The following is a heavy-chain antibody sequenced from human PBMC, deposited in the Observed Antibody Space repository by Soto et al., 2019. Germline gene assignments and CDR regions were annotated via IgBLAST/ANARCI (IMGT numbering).Heavy chain of an antibody. V-gene: IGHV3-33*01. D-gene: IGHD3-16*01. Sequence: VQLVESGGGVVQPGMSLRLSCTASGFTFSSHGMHWVRQAPDKGLEWVAVIWYDGSNKYYADSVKGRFTISRDNSNNMLYLEMNSLRVEDTAVYYCARWGNWKVADNWGQGTLVTVSS. CDR1: GFTFSSHG. CDR3: ARWGNWKVADN. J-gene: IGHJ4*02. CDR2: IWYDGSNK.